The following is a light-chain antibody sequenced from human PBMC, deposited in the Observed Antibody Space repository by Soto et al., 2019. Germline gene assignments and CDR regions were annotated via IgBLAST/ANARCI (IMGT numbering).Light chain of an antibody. Sequence: EIVLTQSPGTLSLSPGDRATLSCRASQYITRDYLAWYQQKSGQAPRLLIFGASNRATGIPDRFSGSGSGTDFTLSISRLEPEDFAVYYCQQYDNSLYTFGQGTKLEIK. CDR1: QYITRDY. CDR2: GAS. V-gene: IGKV3-20*01. CDR3: QQYDNSLYT. J-gene: IGKJ2*01.